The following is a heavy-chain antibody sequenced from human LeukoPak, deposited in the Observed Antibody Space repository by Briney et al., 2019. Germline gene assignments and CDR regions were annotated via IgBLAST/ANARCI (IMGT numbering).Heavy chain of an antibody. D-gene: IGHD4-17*01. CDR1: GGSFSGYY. CDR2: INHSGST. Sequence: SETLSLTCAVHGGSFSGYYWSWIRQPPGKGLEWIGEINHSGSTNYNPSLKSRVTISVDTSKNQFSLKLSSVTAADTAVYYCARGQGFHTVTCGIDYWGQGTLVTVSS. CDR3: ARGQGFHTVTCGIDY. V-gene: IGHV4-34*01. J-gene: IGHJ4*02.